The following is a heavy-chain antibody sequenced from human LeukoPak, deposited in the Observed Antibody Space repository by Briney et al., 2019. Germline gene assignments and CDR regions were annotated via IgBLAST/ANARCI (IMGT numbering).Heavy chain of an antibody. J-gene: IGHJ4*02. D-gene: IGHD3-22*01. CDR2: IRYDGSNK. Sequence: GGSLRLSCAASGFTFSSYGMHWVRQAPGKGLEWVAFIRYDGSNKYYADSVKGRFTISRDNSKNTLYLQMNSLRVEDTAVYYCATFTYYYDSSGYSQGDYWGQGTLVTVSS. V-gene: IGHV3-30*02. CDR1: GFTFSSYG. CDR3: ATFTYYYDSSGYSQGDY.